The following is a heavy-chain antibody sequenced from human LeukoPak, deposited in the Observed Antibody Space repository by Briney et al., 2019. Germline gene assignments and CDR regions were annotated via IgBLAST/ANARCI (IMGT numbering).Heavy chain of an antibody. D-gene: IGHD6-19*01. CDR1: GFTFSSYS. V-gene: IGHV3-21*01. CDR3: ARDDLTVKYSSGWYYFDY. CDR2: ISSSSSYI. J-gene: IGHJ4*02. Sequence: GGSLRLSCAASGFTFSSYSMNWVRQAPGKGLEWVSSISSSSSYIYYADSVKGRFTISRDNAKNSLYLQMNSLRAEDTAVYYCARDDLTVKYSSGWYYFDYWGQGTLVTVSS.